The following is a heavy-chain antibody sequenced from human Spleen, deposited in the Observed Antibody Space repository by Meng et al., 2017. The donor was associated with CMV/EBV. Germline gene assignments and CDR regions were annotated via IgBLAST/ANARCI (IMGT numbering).Heavy chain of an antibody. D-gene: IGHD6-6*01. Sequence: GESLKISCIASGFTFSSYTMHWVRQAPGKGLEWVAVISFDGRDKYYTDSVKGRFSVSRDDSENTVYLQMNSLRPEDTAVYYCARKISSSSSIYYYYYGMDVWGQGTMVTVSS. J-gene: IGHJ6*02. CDR2: ISFDGRDK. CDR1: GFTFSSYT. CDR3: ARKISSSSSIYYYYYGMDV. V-gene: IGHV3-30*04.